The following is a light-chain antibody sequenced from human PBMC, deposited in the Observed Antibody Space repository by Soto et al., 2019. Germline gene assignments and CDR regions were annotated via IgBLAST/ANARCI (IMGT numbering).Light chain of an antibody. J-gene: IGKJ5*01. V-gene: IGKV3-20*01. Sequence: EMVLTQSPGTLSFSAGEGATLSSRASQTISGNYLAWYQQKPGQAPRLLIYGASNRATGIPERFSGSGSGTDFTLTISRLEPQDSAMYYCQQYVISVTFGQGTRLEIK. CDR1: QTISGNY. CDR3: QQYVISVT. CDR2: GAS.